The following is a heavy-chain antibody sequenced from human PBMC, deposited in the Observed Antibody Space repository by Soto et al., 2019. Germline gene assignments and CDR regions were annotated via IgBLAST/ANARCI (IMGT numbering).Heavy chain of an antibody. J-gene: IGHJ4*02. V-gene: IGHV4-4*02. D-gene: IGHD3-16*01. CDR1: GGSISSRNW. CDR2: IYHSGST. CDR3: ASGGGYIPTVIGY. Sequence: PSETLSLTCAVSGGSISSRNWWSWIRQPPGKGLEWIGQIYHSGSTYYNPSLKSRVTISVDRSKSQFSLKLSSVTAADTAVYYCASGGGYIPTVIGYWGQGTLVTVSS.